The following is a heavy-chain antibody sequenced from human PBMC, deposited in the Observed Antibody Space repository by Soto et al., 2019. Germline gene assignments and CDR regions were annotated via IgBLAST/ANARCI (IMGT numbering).Heavy chain of an antibody. CDR3: AREMHYYDSSGYYYPFDY. Sequence: VGSLRLSCAASGFTFSDYYMSWIRQAPGKGLEWVSYISSSSSYTNYADSVKGRFTISRDNAKNSLYLQMNSLRAEDTAVYYCAREMHYYDSSGYYYPFDYWGQGTLVTVSS. D-gene: IGHD3-22*01. CDR2: ISSSSSYT. V-gene: IGHV3-11*06. CDR1: GFTFSDYY. J-gene: IGHJ4*02.